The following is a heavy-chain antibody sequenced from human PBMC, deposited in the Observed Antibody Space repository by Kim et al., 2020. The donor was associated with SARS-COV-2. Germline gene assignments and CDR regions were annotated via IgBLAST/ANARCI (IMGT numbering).Heavy chain of an antibody. D-gene: IGHD7-27*01. CDR3: ARTPNWGSHYYYGMDV. CDR1: GFTFSSYA. V-gene: IGHV3-30-3*01. CDR2: ISYDGSNK. J-gene: IGHJ6*02. Sequence: GGSLRLSCAASGFTFSSYAMHWVRQAPGKGLEWVAVISYDGSNKYYADSVKGRVTISRDNSKNTLYLQMNSLRAEDTAVYYCARTPNWGSHYYYGMDVWGQGTTGTVSS.